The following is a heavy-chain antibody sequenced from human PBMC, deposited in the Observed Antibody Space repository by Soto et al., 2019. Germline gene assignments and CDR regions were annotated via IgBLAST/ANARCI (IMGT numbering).Heavy chain of an antibody. CDR3: AKIDPVPAAIGY. CDR2: VSGSGAGT. Sequence: EVQLLESGGGLVQPGGSLRLSCAASGFTFSTYALSWVRQAPGKGLEWVSAVSGSGAGTYYADSVRGRFTISRDNSKNTLYLQMNSLRAEDTAVYYCAKIDPVPAAIGYWGQGTLVTVSS. J-gene: IGHJ4*02. V-gene: IGHV3-23*01. D-gene: IGHD2-2*01. CDR1: GFTFSTYA.